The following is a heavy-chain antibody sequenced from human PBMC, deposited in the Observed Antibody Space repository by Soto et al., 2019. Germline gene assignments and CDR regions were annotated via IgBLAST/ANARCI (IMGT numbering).Heavy chain of an antibody. V-gene: IGHV1-18*01. CDR3: ARDQDGDYEDY. J-gene: IGHJ4*02. D-gene: IGHD4-17*01. Sequence: QVQLVQSGAEVKKPGASVKVSCKASGYTFTRYAISWVRQAPGQGLEWMGWISAYNGHTNYAQKLQGRVTMTTDTSTTTAYMELRSLRADDTAVYYCARDQDGDYEDYWGQGTLVTVSS. CDR1: GYTFTRYA. CDR2: ISAYNGHT.